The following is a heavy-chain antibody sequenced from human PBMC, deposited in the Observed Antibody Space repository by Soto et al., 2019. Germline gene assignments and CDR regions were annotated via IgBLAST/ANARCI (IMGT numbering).Heavy chain of an antibody. CDR2: MNPNSGNT. V-gene: IGHV1-8*01. CDR1: RYTVTTDE. J-gene: IGHJ4*02. Sequence: ASVKISCNASRYTVTTDESNGRRQATGQGLEWMGWMNPNSGNTGYAQKFQGRVTITRTPSTSTAYLEPSSLRSEATAVYYCARGPIAVAGLDYWGQGTLVTVSS. D-gene: IGHD6-19*01. CDR3: ARGPIAVAGLDY.